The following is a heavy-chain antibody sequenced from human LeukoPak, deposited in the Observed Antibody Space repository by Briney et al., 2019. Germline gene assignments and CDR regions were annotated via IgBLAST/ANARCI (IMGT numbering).Heavy chain of an antibody. Sequence: GGSLRLSCAASGFILSSYTIHWVRHAPGKGLEWVSSITSMPNDMHYADSLRGRFTVSRDNANNSLHLQVDSLRVEDTAVYYCWRDSPYAASLWGPGTLVTVSS. CDR2: ITSMPNDM. CDR1: GFILSSYT. J-gene: IGHJ4*02. D-gene: IGHD3-16*01. CDR3: WRDSPYAASL. V-gene: IGHV3-21*01.